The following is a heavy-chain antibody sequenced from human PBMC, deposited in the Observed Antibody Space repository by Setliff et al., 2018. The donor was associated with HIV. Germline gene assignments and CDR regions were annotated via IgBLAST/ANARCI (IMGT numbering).Heavy chain of an antibody. J-gene: IGHJ1*01. D-gene: IGHD2-8*02. V-gene: IGHV3-23*01. CDR2: VSGSSGNTI. Sequence: GGSLRLSCTASGFTFSNYAMSWVRQAPGKGLEWVSAVSGSSGNTINYADSVEGRFTVSRDNAKNSLYLQMNSLRAEDTAVYYCATLDLGDIVLGNPRLFYLQHWGQGTLVTVSS. CDR1: GFTFSNYA. CDR3: ATLDLGDIVLGNPRLFYLQH.